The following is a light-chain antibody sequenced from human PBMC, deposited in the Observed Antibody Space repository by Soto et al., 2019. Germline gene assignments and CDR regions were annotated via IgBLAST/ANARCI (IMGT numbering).Light chain of an antibody. CDR1: QSIRRD. J-gene: IGKJ2*01. CDR2: TAS. CDR3: QQSYSRPLT. V-gene: IGKV1-39*01. Sequence: IQMTQSPSSLSASVGDRVTITCRASQSIRRDITWYQQKPGKAPHLLIYTASSLESGVASRFSGSGSATDFTLTITSLQPEDSATYYCQQSYSRPLTFGQGTKVDIK.